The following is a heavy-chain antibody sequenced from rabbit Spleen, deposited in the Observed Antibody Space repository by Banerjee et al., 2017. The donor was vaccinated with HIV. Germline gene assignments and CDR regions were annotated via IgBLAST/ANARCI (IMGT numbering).Heavy chain of an antibody. CDR1: GISFGFSDY. V-gene: IGHV1S40*01. CDR3: ARGSATMTMVITGYYLSL. Sequence: QSLEESGGGLVQPEGSLTLTCTASGISFGFSDYMCWVRQAPGKGLEWIACIDAGSSGFPYHATWAKGRFTISKTSSTTVTLQMTSLTAADTATDFCARGSATMTMVITGYYLSLWGQGTLVTVS. D-gene: IGHD2-1*01. CDR2: IDAGSSGFP. J-gene: IGHJ3*01.